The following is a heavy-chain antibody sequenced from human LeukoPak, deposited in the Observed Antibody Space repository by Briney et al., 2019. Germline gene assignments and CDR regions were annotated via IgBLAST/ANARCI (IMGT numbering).Heavy chain of an antibody. CDR3: ARVRAPMTREYYYYMDV. CDR2: INPNSGGT. V-gene: IGHV1-2*02. Sequence: RRASVKVSCKASGYTFTGYYMHWVRQAPGQGLEWMGWINPNSGGTNYAQKFQGRVTMTRDTSISTAYMELSRLRSDDTAVYYCARVRAPMTREYYYYMDVWGKGTTVTVSS. J-gene: IGHJ6*03. CDR1: GYTFTGYY.